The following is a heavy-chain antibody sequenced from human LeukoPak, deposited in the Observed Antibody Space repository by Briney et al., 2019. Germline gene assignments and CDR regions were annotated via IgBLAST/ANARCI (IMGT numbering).Heavy chain of an antibody. V-gene: IGHV1-8*03. CDR1: GYTFTSYD. CDR2: MNPNSGNT. Sequence: ASVKVSCKASGYTFTSYDINWVRQATGQGLEWMGWMNPNSGNTGYAQKFQGRVTITRNTSISTAYMELSSLRSEDTAVYYCARRSSARGSGSYYNVFNYWGQGTLVTVSS. CDR3: ARRSSARGSGSYYNVFNY. D-gene: IGHD3-10*01. J-gene: IGHJ4*02.